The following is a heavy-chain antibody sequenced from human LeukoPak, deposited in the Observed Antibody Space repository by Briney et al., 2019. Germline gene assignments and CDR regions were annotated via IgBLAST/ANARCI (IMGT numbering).Heavy chain of an antibody. CDR2: IYYSGST. J-gene: IGHJ5*02. D-gene: IGHD3-10*01. CDR3: ARASTGTLGSNWFDP. CDR1: GGSISSGGYY. Sequence: SQTLSLTCTVSGGSISSGGYYWSWIRQHPGKGLEWIGYIYYSGSTNYNPSLKSRVTMSVDTSKNQFSLKLSSVTAADTAVYYCARASTGTLGSNWFDPWGQGTLVTVSS. V-gene: IGHV4-31*03.